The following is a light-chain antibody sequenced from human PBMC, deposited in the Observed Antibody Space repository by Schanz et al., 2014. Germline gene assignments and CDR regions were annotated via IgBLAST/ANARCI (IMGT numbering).Light chain of an antibody. CDR1: SSNIGSNT. CDR3: QSYDSSLRGSV. Sequence: QSVLTQPPSTSGTPGQRVTISCSGSSSNIGSNTVNWYQQVPGTAPKLLIYGNNQRPSGVPGRFSGSKSGTSASLAITGLQAEDEADYYCQSYDSSLRGSVFGGGTKLTVL. J-gene: IGLJ3*02. CDR2: GNN. V-gene: IGLV1-44*01.